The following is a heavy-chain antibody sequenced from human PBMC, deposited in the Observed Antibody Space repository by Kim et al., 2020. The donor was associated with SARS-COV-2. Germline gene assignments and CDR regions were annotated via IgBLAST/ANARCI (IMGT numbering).Heavy chain of an antibody. Sequence: SETLSLTCTVSGGSISSGGYYWSWIRQPPGKGLEWIGYIYYSGSTYYNPSLKSRVTISVDTSKNQFSLKLSSVTAADTAVYYCARGDTSFGVVINAFDIWGQGTLVTVSS. J-gene: IGHJ3*02. V-gene: IGHV4-31*03. CDR1: GGSISSGGYY. CDR2: IYYSGST. D-gene: IGHD3-3*01. CDR3: ARGDTSFGVVINAFDI.